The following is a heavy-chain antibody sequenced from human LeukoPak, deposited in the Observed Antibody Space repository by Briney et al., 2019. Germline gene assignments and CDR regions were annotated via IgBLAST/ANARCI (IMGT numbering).Heavy chain of an antibody. D-gene: IGHD5-12*01. CDR2: MYYSGST. CDR3: AADRSGYALDY. V-gene: IGHV4-39*01. J-gene: IGHJ4*02. Sequence: PSETLSLTCTVSGGSISSSSYYWGWIRQPPGKGLEWIGSMYYSGSTYYNSSLKSRVTISVDTSKNQFSLKLSSVTAADTAVYYCAADRSGYALDYWGPGTLVTVSS. CDR1: GGSISSSSYY.